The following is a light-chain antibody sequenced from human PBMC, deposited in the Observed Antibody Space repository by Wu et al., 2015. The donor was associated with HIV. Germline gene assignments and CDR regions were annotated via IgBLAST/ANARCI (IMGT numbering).Light chain of an antibody. CDR2: ETS. CDR3: QQYNSYPYS. CDR1: QSISSW. J-gene: IGKJ2*03. Sequence: DIQMTQSPSTLSASVGDRVTITCRASQSISSWLSWHQQTPGKAPKLVIYETSTLESGVPSRFSGSGSGTEFTLTISSLQPDDFATYYCQQYNSYPYSFGQGTKLGDQT. V-gene: IGKV1-5*03.